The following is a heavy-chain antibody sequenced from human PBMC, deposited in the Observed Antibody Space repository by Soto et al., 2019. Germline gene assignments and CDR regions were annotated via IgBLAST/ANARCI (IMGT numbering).Heavy chain of an antibody. CDR1: GFTFSSYS. V-gene: IGHV3-21*01. Sequence: EVQLVESGGGLVKPGGSLRLSCAASGFTFSSYSMNWVRQAPGKGLEWVSSISSSSSYIYYADSVKGRSTISRDNAKNSLYLQMNSLRAEDTAVYYCARDGTIFRYYVDVWGKGTTVTVS. CDR2: ISSSSSYI. CDR3: ARDGTIFRYYVDV. D-gene: IGHD3-3*01. J-gene: IGHJ6*03.